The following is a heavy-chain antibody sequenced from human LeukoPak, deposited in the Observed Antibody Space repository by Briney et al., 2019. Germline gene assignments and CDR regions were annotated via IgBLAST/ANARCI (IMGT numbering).Heavy chain of an antibody. Sequence: GGSLRLSCAASGFTFSNAWMSWVRQAPGKGLEWVARIKSKTDGGTTDYAAPVKGRFTISRDDSKNTLYLQMNSLKTEDTAVYYCTTERATYYYGSGNRGGGGDYWGQGTLDTVSS. D-gene: IGHD3-10*01. CDR3: TTERATYYYGSGNRGGGGDY. V-gene: IGHV3-15*01. CDR2: IKSKTDGGTT. J-gene: IGHJ4*02. CDR1: GFTFSNAW.